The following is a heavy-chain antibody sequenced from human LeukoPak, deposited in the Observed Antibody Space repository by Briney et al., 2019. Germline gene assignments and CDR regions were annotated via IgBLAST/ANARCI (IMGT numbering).Heavy chain of an antibody. CDR3: ARHNPIDQ. D-gene: IGHD1-14*01. V-gene: IGHV4-39*01. Sequence: SETLSLTCTVSGGSISSTNYYWGWIRQPPGKGLEWVGSVSYSGSTYYNASLKSRVTISVDTSKNQFSLKLSCVTAADTAVYYCARHNPIDQWGQGTLVTVSS. CDR2: VSYSGST. J-gene: IGHJ4*02. CDR1: GGSISSTNYY.